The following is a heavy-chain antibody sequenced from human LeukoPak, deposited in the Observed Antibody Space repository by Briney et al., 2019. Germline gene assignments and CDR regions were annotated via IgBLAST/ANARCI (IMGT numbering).Heavy chain of an antibody. D-gene: IGHD1-1*01. J-gene: IGHJ6*02. V-gene: IGHV4-59*08. CDR1: GGSISRYY. Sequence: SETLSLTCTVSGGSISRYYWSWIRQPPGKGLEWIGCIYYSGSTNYNPSRKSRVTISVDTSKNQFSLKLSSVTAAKRAVYYCAGHCPTETTMDVWGQGTTVTVSS. CDR3: AGHCPTETTMDV. CDR2: IYYSGST.